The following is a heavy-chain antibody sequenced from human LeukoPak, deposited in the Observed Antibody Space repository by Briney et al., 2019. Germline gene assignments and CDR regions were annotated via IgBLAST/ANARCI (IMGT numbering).Heavy chain of an antibody. CDR3: AREQGYHYDSSGYSPIDY. CDR1: GYTFTSYG. D-gene: IGHD3-22*01. V-gene: IGHV1-2*06. Sequence: ASVKVSCKASGYTFTSYGISWVRQAPGQGLEWMGRINPNSGGTNYAQKFQGRVTMTRDTSISTAYMELSRLRSDDTAVYYCAREQGYHYDSSGYSPIDYWGQGTLVTVSS. CDR2: INPNSGGT. J-gene: IGHJ4*02.